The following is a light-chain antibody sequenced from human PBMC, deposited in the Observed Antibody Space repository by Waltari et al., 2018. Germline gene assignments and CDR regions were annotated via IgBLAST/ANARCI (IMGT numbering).Light chain of an antibody. CDR1: QSISSW. Sequence: DIQMTQSPSTLSASVGDRVTITCRASQSISSWLAWYQQKPGKAPKLLIYKASSLESGVPSRFSGSGSVTEFTLTISSLQPDDFATYYCQQYNSYSPRLTFGGGTKVEIK. CDR2: KAS. J-gene: IGKJ4*01. CDR3: QQYNSYSPRLT. V-gene: IGKV1-5*03.